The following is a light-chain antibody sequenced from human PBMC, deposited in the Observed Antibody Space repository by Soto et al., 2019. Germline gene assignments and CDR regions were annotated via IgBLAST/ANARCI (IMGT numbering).Light chain of an antibody. Sequence: EIVLTQSPATLSLSPGERATLSCRASQSVSSYLAWYQQKPGQAPRLLIYDASTRATGIPARFSGSGSGTEFTLSINSLQSEDFAVYYCQQYKDWPPITFGQGTRL. CDR3: QQYKDWPPIT. CDR2: DAS. CDR1: QSVSSY. V-gene: IGKV3-15*01. J-gene: IGKJ5*01.